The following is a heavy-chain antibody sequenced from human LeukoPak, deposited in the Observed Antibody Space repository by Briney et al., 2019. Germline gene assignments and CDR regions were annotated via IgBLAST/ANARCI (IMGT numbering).Heavy chain of an antibody. J-gene: IGHJ5*02. Sequence: SETLSLTCAVSGGSISSGSYYWSWIRQPAGKGLEWIGRIYTSGSTNYNPSLKSRVTISVDTSKNQFSLKLSSVTAADTAVYYCETEWAHYASNWFDPWGQGTLVTVSS. CDR3: ETEWAHYASNWFDP. CDR2: IYTSGST. V-gene: IGHV4-61*02. CDR1: GGSISSGSYY. D-gene: IGHD4-17*01.